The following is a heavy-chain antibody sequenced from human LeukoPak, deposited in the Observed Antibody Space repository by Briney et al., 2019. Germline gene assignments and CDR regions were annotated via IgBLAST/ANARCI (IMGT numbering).Heavy chain of an antibody. V-gene: IGHV4-34*01. J-gene: IGHJ5*02. CDR2: INHSGST. CDR3: AGGQGYDFWSGCNWFDP. CDR1: GGSFSGYY. D-gene: IGHD3-3*01. Sequence: SETLSLTCAVYGGSFSGYYWSWIRQPPGKGLEWIGEINHSGSTNYNPSLKSRVTISVDTSKNQFSLKLSSVTAADTAVYYCAGGQGYDFWSGCNWFDPWGQGTLVTVSS.